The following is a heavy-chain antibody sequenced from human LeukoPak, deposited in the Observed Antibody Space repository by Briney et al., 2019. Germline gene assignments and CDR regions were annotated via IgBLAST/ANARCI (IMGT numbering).Heavy chain of an antibody. Sequence: SETLSLTCAVYGGSFSDYYWSWIRQPPGKGLEWIGEINHSGSTNYNPSLKSRVTISVDTSKNQFSLKLSSVTAADTAVYYCARWYYYDSSGSPDAFDIWGQGTMVTVSS. CDR1: GGSFSDYY. V-gene: IGHV4-34*01. J-gene: IGHJ3*02. CDR3: ARWYYYDSSGSPDAFDI. D-gene: IGHD3-22*01. CDR2: INHSGST.